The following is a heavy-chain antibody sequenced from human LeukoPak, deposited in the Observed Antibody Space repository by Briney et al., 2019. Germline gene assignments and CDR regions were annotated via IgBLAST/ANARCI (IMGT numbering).Heavy chain of an antibody. CDR3: ARLEGLVGATRWFDP. CDR1: GDSFTSYW. D-gene: IGHD1-26*01. V-gene: IGHV5-51*01. J-gene: IGHJ5*02. Sequence: GESLKISCKGSGDSFTSYWIGWVRQMPGKGLERMGIIYPGDSDTRYSPSFQGQVTISADKSISTAYLQWSSLKASDTAMYYCARLEGLVGATRWFDPWGQGTLVTVSS. CDR2: IYPGDSDT.